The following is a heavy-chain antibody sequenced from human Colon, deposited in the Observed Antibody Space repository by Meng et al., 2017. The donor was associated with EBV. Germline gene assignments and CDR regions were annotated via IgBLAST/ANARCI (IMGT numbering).Heavy chain of an antibody. V-gene: IGHV4-30-4*01. J-gene: IGHJ5*02. CDR1: GGSMSSGDYF. CDR2: IYYSGNT. CDR3: ARAEYYNWFDP. Sequence: QSQLQESGPGLVKPSQTLSLTCTVSGGSMSSGDYFWNWIRQPPGKGLEWIGYIYYSGNTYYNPSLKSRVTISIDTSKNQFSLKLSSVTAADTAVYYCARAEYYNWFDPWGQGTLVTVA. D-gene: IGHD1-14*01.